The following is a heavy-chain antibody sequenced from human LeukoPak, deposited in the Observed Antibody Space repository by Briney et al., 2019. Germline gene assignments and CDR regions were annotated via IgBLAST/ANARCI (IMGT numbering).Heavy chain of an antibody. J-gene: IGHJ3*02. V-gene: IGHV5-51*01. D-gene: IGHD6-13*01. CDR1: GYSFTSYW. CDR2: IYPGDSDT. Sequence: GESLKISCKGSGYSFTSYWIGWVRQMPGKGLEWMGIIYPGDSDTRYSPSFQGQVTISADKSISTAYLQWSSLKASDTAMYYCATAKPGIKAAAGPPNIWGQGTMVTVSS. CDR3: ATAKPGIKAAAGPPNI.